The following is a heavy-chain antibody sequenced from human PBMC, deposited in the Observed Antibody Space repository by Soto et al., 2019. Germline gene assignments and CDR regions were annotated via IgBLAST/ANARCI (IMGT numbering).Heavy chain of an antibody. V-gene: IGHV3-30*18. CDR3: AKGGRQWLVTSDFNY. CDR2: VSHDGSNT. J-gene: IGHJ4*02. D-gene: IGHD6-19*01. CDR1: GFTFSDYA. Sequence: VQLVESGGGVVQPGRSLRLSCAASGFTFSDYAMHWVRQAPGKGLEWVAVVSHDGSNTHYADSVKGRFTISRDSSKNTVSLEMTSLRPEDTAVYYCAKGGRQWLVTSDFNYWCQGALVTVSS.